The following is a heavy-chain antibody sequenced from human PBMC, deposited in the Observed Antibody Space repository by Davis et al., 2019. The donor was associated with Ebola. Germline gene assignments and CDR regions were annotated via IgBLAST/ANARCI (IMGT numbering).Heavy chain of an antibody. CDR2: ISSNGGST. CDR1: GLTFSSYA. D-gene: IGHD1-26*01. J-gene: IGHJ4*02. Sequence: ETLSLTCAASGLTFSSYAMHWVRQAPGKGLEYVSAISSNGGSTYYANSVKGRFTISRDNSKNTLYLQMGSLRAEDMAVYYCARALGEWELLYSVDYWGQGTLVTVSS. CDR3: ARALGEWELLYSVDY. V-gene: IGHV3-64*01.